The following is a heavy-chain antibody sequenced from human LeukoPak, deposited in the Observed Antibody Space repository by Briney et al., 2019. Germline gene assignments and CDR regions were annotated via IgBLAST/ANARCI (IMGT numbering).Heavy chain of an antibody. Sequence: GASVKVSCKASGGTFSTYVISWVRQAPGQGLEWMGGIIPVFGTANYAEKFQDRVTITADKSTSTAYMELRSLRSEDTAMYYCAINQAGYCGGGSCYRHEFYYRDDWCKGNAIIVSS. V-gene: IGHV1-69*06. CDR3: AINQAGYCGGGSCYRHEFYYRDD. J-gene: IGHJ6*03. CDR1: GGTFSTYV. CDR2: IIPVFGTA. D-gene: IGHD2-15*01.